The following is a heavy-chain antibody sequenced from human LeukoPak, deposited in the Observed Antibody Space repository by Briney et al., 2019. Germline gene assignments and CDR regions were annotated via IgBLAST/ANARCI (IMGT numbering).Heavy chain of an antibody. CDR3: ARDHRGYSYGSEQYHYYYMDV. J-gene: IGHJ6*03. V-gene: IGHV3-21*01. CDR2: ISSSSSYI. CDR1: GFTFSSYE. D-gene: IGHD5-18*01. Sequence: GGSLRLSCAASGFTFSSYEMNWVRQAPGKGLEWVSSISSSSSYIYYADSVKGRFTISRDNAKNSLYLQMNSLRAEDTAVYYCARDHRGYSYGSEQYHYYYMDVWGKGTTVTVSS.